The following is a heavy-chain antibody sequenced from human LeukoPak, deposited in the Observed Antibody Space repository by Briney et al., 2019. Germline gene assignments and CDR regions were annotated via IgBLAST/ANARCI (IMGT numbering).Heavy chain of an antibody. D-gene: IGHD5-18*01. CDR3: ARDIMERIQLWPTYDYYYYGMDV. Sequence: GRSLRLSCAASGFTFSSYAMHWVRQAPGKGLEWVAVISYDGSNKYYADSVKGRFTISRDNSKNTLYLQMNSLRAEDTAVYYCARDIMERIQLWPTYDYYYYGMDVWGQGTAVTVSS. CDR1: GFTFSSYA. V-gene: IGHV3-30-3*01. J-gene: IGHJ6*02. CDR2: ISYDGSNK.